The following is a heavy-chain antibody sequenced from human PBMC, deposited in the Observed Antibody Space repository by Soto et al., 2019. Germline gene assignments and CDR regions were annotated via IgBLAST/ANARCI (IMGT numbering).Heavy chain of an antibody. V-gene: IGHV3-21*01. CDR1: GFTFRSFT. Sequence: GGSLRLSCAASGFTFRSFTINWVRQAPGKGLEWVSTISSNSAYIYYTDALRGRFTISRDNAKNSLHLQMNSLRAEDTAVYYCTRDASRDSSARGWFDPWGPGTLVTVSS. D-gene: IGHD6-13*01. CDR2: ISSNSAYI. J-gene: IGHJ5*02. CDR3: TRDASRDSSARGWFDP.